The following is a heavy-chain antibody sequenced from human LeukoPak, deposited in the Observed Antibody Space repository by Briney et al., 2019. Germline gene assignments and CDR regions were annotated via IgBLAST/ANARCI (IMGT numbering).Heavy chain of an antibody. V-gene: IGHV3-21*01. D-gene: IGHD2-21*02. CDR3: ARVQSSIVMSPIPTFDY. CDR1: GFTFSCYT. CDR2: IRNSSSHI. Sequence: GGSLRLSCAASGFTFSCYTMNWVRQAPGKGLEWVSSIRNSSSHIFYADSVKGRFIISRDNAQNSLFLQMNSLRPEDTAVYYCARVQSSIVMSPIPTFDYWGQGILVTVSS. J-gene: IGHJ4*02.